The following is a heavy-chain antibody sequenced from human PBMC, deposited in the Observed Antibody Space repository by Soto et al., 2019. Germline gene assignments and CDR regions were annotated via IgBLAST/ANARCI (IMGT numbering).Heavy chain of an antibody. CDR1: GFTFSSYA. Sequence: QVQLVESGGGVVQPGRSLRLSCAASGFTFSSYAMHWVRQAPGKGLEWVAVISYDGSNKYYAEYVKGRFTISRDNSKNTLYLQMNSLRAEDTAVYYCARVSSGWSLGYWGQGTLVTGSS. D-gene: IGHD6-19*01. CDR3: ARVSSGWSLGY. CDR2: ISYDGSNK. V-gene: IGHV3-30-3*01. J-gene: IGHJ4*02.